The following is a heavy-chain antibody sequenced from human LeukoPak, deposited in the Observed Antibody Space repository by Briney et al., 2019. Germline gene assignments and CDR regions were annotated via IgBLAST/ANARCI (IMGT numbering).Heavy chain of an antibody. Sequence: ASVKVSCKASGGTFSSYAISWVRQAPGQGLEWMGGIIPIFGTANYAQKFQGRVTITADESTSTAYMELSSLRSEDTAVYYCASWVAVAVYAFDIWGQGTMVTVSS. V-gene: IGHV1-69*01. CDR1: GGTFSSYA. J-gene: IGHJ3*02. CDR3: ASWVAVAVYAFDI. D-gene: IGHD6-19*01. CDR2: IIPIFGTA.